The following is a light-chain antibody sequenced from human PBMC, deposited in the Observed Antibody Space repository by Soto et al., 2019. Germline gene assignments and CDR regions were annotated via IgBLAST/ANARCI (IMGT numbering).Light chain of an antibody. V-gene: IGKV3-20*01. CDR1: QSVSSSY. J-gene: IGKJ1*01. Sequence: EIVLTQSPGTLSLSPGERATLSCRASQSVSSSYLAWYQQKLGQAPRLLIYGASSRATGIPDRFSGSASGTDFSLTISRLEPEDFAVYYCQQHGSSPWTFGQGTKVDIK. CDR2: GAS. CDR3: QQHGSSPWT.